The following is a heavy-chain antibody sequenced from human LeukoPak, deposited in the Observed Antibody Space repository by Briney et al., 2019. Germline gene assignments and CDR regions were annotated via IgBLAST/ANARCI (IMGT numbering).Heavy chain of an antibody. CDR1: GYTFTGYY. V-gene: IGHV1-2*06. Sequence: GASVKVSCKASGYTFTGYYMHWVRQAPGQGLEGMGRINPNSGGTNYAQKFQGRVTMTRDTSISTAYMELSRLRSDDTAVYYCARDPGSGYYYDYWGQGTLVTVSS. D-gene: IGHD3-22*01. J-gene: IGHJ4*02. CDR3: ARDPGSGYYYDY. CDR2: INPNSGGT.